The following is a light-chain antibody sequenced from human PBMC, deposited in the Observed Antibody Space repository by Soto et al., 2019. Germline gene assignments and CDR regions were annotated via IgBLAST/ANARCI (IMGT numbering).Light chain of an antibody. V-gene: IGKV1-39*01. J-gene: IGKJ4*01. CDR1: QSISSY. CDR3: MQALQPPPT. Sequence: DIQMTQSPSSLSASVGDRVTITCRASQSISSYLNWYQQKPGKAPKLLIYAASSLQSGVPSRFSGSGSGTDFTLKISRVEADDVGVYYCMQALQPPPTFGGGTKV. CDR2: AAS.